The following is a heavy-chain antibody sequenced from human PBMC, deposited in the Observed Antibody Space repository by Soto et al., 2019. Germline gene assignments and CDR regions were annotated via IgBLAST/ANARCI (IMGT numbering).Heavy chain of an antibody. CDR2: LSAGGTAT. V-gene: IGHV3-23*01. CDR1: GFIFSRSA. D-gene: IGHD5-18*01. CDR3: ARAVGGSSYAYLPAD. Sequence: EVHLLESGGGLVQPGGSLRLSCAASGFIFSRSAMTCVRQSPGKGLELVSGLSAGGTATYYADSVKGRFTISRDNSKNTLYLQVNSLRVEDTALYYCARAVGGSSYAYLPADWGHGTLVTVSS. J-gene: IGHJ4*01.